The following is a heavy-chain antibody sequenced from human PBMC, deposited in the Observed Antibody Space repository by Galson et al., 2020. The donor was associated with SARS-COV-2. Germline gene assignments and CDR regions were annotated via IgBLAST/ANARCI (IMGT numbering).Heavy chain of an antibody. CDR1: GFTFSTYA. J-gene: IGHJ3*02. CDR3: ARDSVIATFDAFDI. CDR2: ISFDGSNK. V-gene: IGHV3-30*04. D-gene: IGHD2-21*01. Sequence: GGSLRLSCAASGFTFSTYAMHWVRQAPGKGLEWVAIISFDGSNKYYTDSVKGRFTISRDNSKNTLFLQMDSLGPDESAVYYCARDSVIATFDAFDIWGQGTKVTVSS.